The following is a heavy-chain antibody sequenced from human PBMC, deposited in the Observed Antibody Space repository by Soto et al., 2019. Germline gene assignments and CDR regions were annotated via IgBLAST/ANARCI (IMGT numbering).Heavy chain of an antibody. J-gene: IGHJ6*02. Sequence: GGSLRLSCAASGFTFSSYAMHWVRQAPGKGLEWVAVISYDGSNKYYADSVKGRFTISRDNSKNTLYLQMNSLRAEDTAVYYCARDPGGAAGISYYGMDVWGQGTTVTVSS. V-gene: IGHV3-30-3*01. CDR1: GFTFSSYA. CDR3: ARDPGGAAGISYYGMDV. D-gene: IGHD6-13*01. CDR2: ISYDGSNK.